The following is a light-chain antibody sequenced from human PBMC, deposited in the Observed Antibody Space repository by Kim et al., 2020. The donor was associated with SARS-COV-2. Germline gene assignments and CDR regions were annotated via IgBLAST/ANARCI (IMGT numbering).Light chain of an antibody. CDR2: ANT. V-gene: IGLV1-47*02. CDR1: NSNIGKTF. J-gene: IGLJ3*02. CDR3: AAWDDSLSGRL. Sequence: SVLTQPPSASGTPGQSVTISCSGGNSNIGKTFVYWYQQLPGTAPKVLIYANTQRPSGVPDRFSGSKSGTSASLTISGLRSEDEADYYCAAWDDSLSGRLFGGGTKLTVL.